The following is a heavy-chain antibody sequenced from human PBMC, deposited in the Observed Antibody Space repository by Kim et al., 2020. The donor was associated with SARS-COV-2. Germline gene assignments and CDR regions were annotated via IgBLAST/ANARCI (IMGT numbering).Heavy chain of an antibody. CDR2: INPSGGST. CDR3: ARDPSSTHDYYYGMDV. CDR1: GYTFTSYY. V-gene: IGHV1-46*01. J-gene: IGHJ6*02. Sequence: ASVKVSCKASGYTFTSYYMHWVRQAPGQGLEWMGIINPSGGSTSYAQKFRGRVTMTRDTSTSTVYMELSSLRSEDTAVYYCARDPSSTHDYYYGMDVWGQGTTVTVSS.